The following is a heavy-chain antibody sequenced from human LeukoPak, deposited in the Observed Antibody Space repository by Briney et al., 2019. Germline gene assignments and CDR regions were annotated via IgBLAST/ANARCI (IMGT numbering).Heavy chain of an antibody. CDR3: ARSRDGYNLAAFDI. CDR1: GGSISSYY. J-gene: IGHJ3*02. D-gene: IGHD5-24*01. CDR2: IYYSGST. Sequence: PSETLSLTCTVSGGSISSYYWSWIRQPPGKGLEWIGYIYYSGSTNYNPSLKSRVTISVDTSKNQFSLKLSSVTAADTAVYYCARSRDGYNLAAFDIWGQGTMVTVSS. V-gene: IGHV4-59*01.